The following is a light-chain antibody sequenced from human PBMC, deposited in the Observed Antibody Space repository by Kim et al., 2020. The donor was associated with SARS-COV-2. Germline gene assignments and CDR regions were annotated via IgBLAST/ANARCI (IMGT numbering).Light chain of an antibody. Sequence: SVKLTCTQSSGNSTYAIAWQQQQPEKGPRYLMKLNSDGSHSRGDGIPDRFSGSSSGAERYLTISSLQSEDEADYYCQTWGTGIWVFGGGTQLTVL. CDR1: SGNSTYA. CDR2: LNSDGSH. CDR3: QTWGTGIWV. V-gene: IGLV4-69*01. J-gene: IGLJ3*02.